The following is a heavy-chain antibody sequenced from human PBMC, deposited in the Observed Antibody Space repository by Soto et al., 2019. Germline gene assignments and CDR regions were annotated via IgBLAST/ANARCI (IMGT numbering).Heavy chain of an antibody. D-gene: IGHD2-21*01. J-gene: IGHJ3*02. CDR1: GFTFGRHW. CDR2: VNPEATIT. V-gene: IGHV3-74*01. Sequence: EVQLVESGGGLVQPGGSLRLSCAASGFTFGRHWMHWIRQTPGEGLVSISRVNPEATITDYADSVRGRFTISRDNAKSTLYLEMHSLTAEDTGVYYCARPKGAAYSAFDIWGQGTKGTVSS. CDR3: ARPKGAAYSAFDI.